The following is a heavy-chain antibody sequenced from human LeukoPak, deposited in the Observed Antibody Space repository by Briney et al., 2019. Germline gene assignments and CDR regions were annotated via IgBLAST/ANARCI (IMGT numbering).Heavy chain of an antibody. J-gene: IGHJ4*02. CDR3: ARGGDIVVVPAAIDY. D-gene: IGHD2-2*01. CDR2: ISAYNGNT. Sequence: EWXGXISAYNGNTNYAQKLQGRVTMTTDTSTSTAYMELRSLRSDDTAVYYCARGGDIVVVPAAIDYWGQGTLVTVSS. V-gene: IGHV1-18*01.